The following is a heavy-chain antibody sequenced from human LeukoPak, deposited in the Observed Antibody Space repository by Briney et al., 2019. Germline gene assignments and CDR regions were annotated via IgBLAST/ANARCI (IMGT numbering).Heavy chain of an antibody. CDR2: ISWDGGST. D-gene: IGHD2-2*02. CDR3: AKEEVVVVPAAILPQYYYYYYMDV. V-gene: IGHV3-43*01. CDR1: GFTFDDYT. J-gene: IGHJ6*03. Sequence: PGGSLRLSCAASGFTFDDYTMHWVRQASGKGLEWVSLISWDGGSTYYADSVKGRFTISRDNSKNSLYLQMNSLRTEDTALYYCAKEEVVVVPAAILPQYYYYYYMDVWGKGTTVTVSS.